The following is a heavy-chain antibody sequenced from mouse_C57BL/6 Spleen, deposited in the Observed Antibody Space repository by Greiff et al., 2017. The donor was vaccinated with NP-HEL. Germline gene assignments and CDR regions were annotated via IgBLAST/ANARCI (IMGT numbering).Heavy chain of an antibody. J-gene: IGHJ4*01. V-gene: IGHV1-76*01. CDR2: IYPGSGNT. Sequence: VQLQQSGAELVRPGASVKLSCKASGYTFTDYYINWVKQRPGQGLEWIARIYPGSGNTYYNEKFKGKATLTAEKSSSTAYMQLSSLTSEDSAVYFCARCDYDGADYAMDYWGQGTSVTVSS. CDR1: GYTFTDYY. CDR3: ARCDYDGADYAMDY. D-gene: IGHD2-4*01.